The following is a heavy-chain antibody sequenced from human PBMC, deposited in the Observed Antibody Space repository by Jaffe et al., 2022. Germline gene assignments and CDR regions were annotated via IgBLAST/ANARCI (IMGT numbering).Heavy chain of an antibody. CDR1: GGSISSSNW. J-gene: IGHJ3*02. CDR3: ARALVRSEFRFPYYYGSGSGAFDI. Sequence: QVQLQESGPGLVKPSGTLSLTCAVSGGSISSSNWWSWVRQPPGKGLEWIGEIYHSGSTNYNPSLKSRVTISVDKSKNQFSLKLSSVTAADTAVYYCARALVRSEFRFPYYYGSGSGAFDIWGQGTMVTVSS. D-gene: IGHD3-10*01. CDR2: IYHSGST. V-gene: IGHV4-4*02.